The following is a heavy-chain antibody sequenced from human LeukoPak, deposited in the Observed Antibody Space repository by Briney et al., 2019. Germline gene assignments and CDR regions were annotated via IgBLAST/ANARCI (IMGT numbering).Heavy chain of an antibody. Sequence: GGSLTLFCAASGFSFSGHWMNWVRQPPGKGLEWVANIKADGSEKYYVDSVKGRFTISRDDDKRTVDLQMDNLRAEDTAIYYCAYRNNFEYWGQ. V-gene: IGHV3-7*05. CDR3: AYRNNFEY. D-gene: IGHD1-26*01. CDR2: IKADGSEK. J-gene: IGHJ1*01. CDR1: GFSFSGHW.